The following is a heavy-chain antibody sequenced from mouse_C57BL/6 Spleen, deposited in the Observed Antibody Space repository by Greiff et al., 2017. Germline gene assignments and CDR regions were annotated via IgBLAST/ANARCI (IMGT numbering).Heavy chain of an antibody. CDR3: AREGGSSYGD. D-gene: IGHD1-1*01. J-gene: IGHJ2*01. Sequence: EVQRLESGGGLAKPGGSLKLSCAASGFTFTSYAMSWVRQTPEKRLEWVATISAGGGYTYYPDNVKGRFTISRDNAKNNLYLQMSDLKSEDTAMDYCAREGGSSYGDWGQGTTLTVSS. CDR1: GFTFTSYA. V-gene: IGHV5-4*01. CDR2: ISAGGGYT.